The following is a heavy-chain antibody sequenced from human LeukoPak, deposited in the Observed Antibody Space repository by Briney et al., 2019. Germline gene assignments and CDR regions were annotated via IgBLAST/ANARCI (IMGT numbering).Heavy chain of an antibody. V-gene: IGHV3-21*01. D-gene: IGHD6-19*01. CDR2: ISSSSSYI. CDR1: GFTFSSYS. Sequence: PGGSLRLSCAASGFTFSSYSMNWVRQAPGKGLEWVSSISSSSSYIYYADSVKGRFTISRDNAKNSLYLQMNSLRAEDTAVYYCARVGEGQWLVLGLWFDPWGQGTLVTVSS. CDR3: ARVGEGQWLVLGLWFDP. J-gene: IGHJ5*02.